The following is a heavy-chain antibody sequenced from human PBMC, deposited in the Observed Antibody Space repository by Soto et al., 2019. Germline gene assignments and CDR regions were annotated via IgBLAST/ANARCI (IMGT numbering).Heavy chain of an antibody. CDR3: ARGRIVVVPAAMPLGLNY. D-gene: IGHD2-2*01. V-gene: IGHV4-34*01. J-gene: IGHJ4*02. Sequence: SETLSLTCAVYGGSFSGYYWSWIRQPPGKGLEWIGEINHSGSTNYNPSLKSRVTISVDTSKNQFSLKLSSVTAADTAVYYCARGRIVVVPAAMPLGLNYWGQGTRVTVSS. CDR1: GGSFSGYY. CDR2: INHSGST.